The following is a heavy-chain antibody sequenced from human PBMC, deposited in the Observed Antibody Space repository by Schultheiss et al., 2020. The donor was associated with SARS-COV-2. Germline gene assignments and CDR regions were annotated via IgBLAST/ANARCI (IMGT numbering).Heavy chain of an antibody. CDR2: INPNSGDT. V-gene: IGHV1-2*02. J-gene: IGHJ6*02. CDR3: ARDGSSGWSHNSYDSMDV. Sequence: ASVKVSCKASGYTFTGHYMHWVRQAPGQGLEWMGRINPNSGDTDYAQEFQGRVTMTRDTSISTAYMELRRLRSDDTAVYYCARDGSSGWSHNSYDSMDVWGQGTTVTVSS. D-gene: IGHD6-19*01. CDR1: GYTFTGHY.